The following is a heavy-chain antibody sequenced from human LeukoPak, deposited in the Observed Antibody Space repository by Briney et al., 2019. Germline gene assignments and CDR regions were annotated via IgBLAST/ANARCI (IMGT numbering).Heavy chain of an antibody. CDR1: GGSFSGYY. D-gene: IGHD3-22*01. V-gene: IGHV4-34*01. Sequence: PSETLSLTCAVYGGSFSGYYWSWIRQPPGKGLEWIGEITHSGSTNDNPSLKSRVTISVDTSKNQFSLKLSSVTAADTAVYYCARGSNYYDSSGYDPHFDYWGQGTLVTVSS. J-gene: IGHJ4*02. CDR3: ARGSNYYDSSGYDPHFDY. CDR2: ITHSGST.